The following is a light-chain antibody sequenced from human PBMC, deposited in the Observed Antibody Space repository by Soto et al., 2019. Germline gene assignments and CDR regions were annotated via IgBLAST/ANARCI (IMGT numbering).Light chain of an antibody. CDR1: QSLAYSDGNIY. Sequence: DIVLTQTPLSSPVTLGQPASISCKSSQSLAYSDGNIYLNWLQQRPGQPPRLLIYKTSNRFSGAPDRFSGSGAGTDFTLKISKVEAEDGGVYYCVEASLLPHAFGQGTKVEIK. J-gene: IGKJ1*01. V-gene: IGKV2-24*01. CDR3: VEASLLPHA. CDR2: KTS.